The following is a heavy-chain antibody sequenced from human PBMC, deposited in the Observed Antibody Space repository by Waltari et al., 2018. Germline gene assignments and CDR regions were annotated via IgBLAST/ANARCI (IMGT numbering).Heavy chain of an antibody. Sequence: VQLVESGGGSVKPGGSLRLSCTASGFNINDAWMSWVRRAAGKGVEWLGNIKGRADGGTGKYAAPVKGRFAISRDDSKNTVWLQMDSLKTEDTAVYYCATNHLVRGSHWSYGMDVWGQGTTVTVSS. D-gene: IGHD3-10*01. V-gene: IGHV3-15*06. CDR3: ATNHLVRGSHWSYGMDV. CDR2: IKGRADGGTG. J-gene: IGHJ6*02. CDR1: GFNINDAW.